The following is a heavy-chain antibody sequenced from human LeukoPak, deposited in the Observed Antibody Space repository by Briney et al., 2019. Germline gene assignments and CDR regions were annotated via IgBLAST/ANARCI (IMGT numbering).Heavy chain of an antibody. CDR2: TSGSGGTK. J-gene: IGHJ3*01. CDR1: GFIFENHA. V-gene: IGHV3-23*01. D-gene: IGHD3-22*01. CDR3: AKFPSYDSSGHDGFDV. Sequence: GGSLRLSCAASGFIFENHAMSWVRQAPGKGLEWVSATSGSGGTKFYADSVKGRFTISRDNSKDTLYLQMNSLRAEDTATYFCAKFPSYDSSGHDGFDVWGQGTRVTVSS.